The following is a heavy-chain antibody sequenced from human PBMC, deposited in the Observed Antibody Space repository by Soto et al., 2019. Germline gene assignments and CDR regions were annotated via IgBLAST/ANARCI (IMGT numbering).Heavy chain of an antibody. CDR1: GGTFSSYA. CDR3: VQSRCGGDCLEIYSSHAYNGLDV. V-gene: IGHV1-69*05. Sequence: SVKVSCKASGGTFSSYAISWVRQAPGQGLEWMGGIIPIFGTANYAQKFQGRLTIAKDISEKQVVLTMTNMDTVDTATYYCVQSRCGGDCLEIYSSHAYNGLDVWGQGTTVTVSS. D-gene: IGHD2-21*02. J-gene: IGHJ6*02. CDR2: IIPIFGTA.